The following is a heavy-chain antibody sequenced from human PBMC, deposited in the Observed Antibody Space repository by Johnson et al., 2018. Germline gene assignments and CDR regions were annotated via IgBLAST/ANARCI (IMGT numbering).Heavy chain of an antibody. J-gene: IGHJ3*02. D-gene: IGHD6-19*01. CDR1: GFTFDDYA. V-gene: IGHV3-9*01. CDR2: ISWNSGTI. CDR3: AKDKQQWLPPSAFDI. Sequence: VQLVQSGGGLVQPGRSLRLSCAASGFTFDDYAMNWVRQAPGKGLEWVSSISWNSGTIDYADSVKGRFTISRDTAKNSLYLQMNSLRPEDTALYYCAKDKQQWLPPSAFDIWGQGTMVTVSS.